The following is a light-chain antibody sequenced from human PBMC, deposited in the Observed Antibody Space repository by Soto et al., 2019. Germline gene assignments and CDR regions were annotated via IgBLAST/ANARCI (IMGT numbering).Light chain of an antibody. CDR1: SGSVSTSYY. CDR2: NTN. Sequence: QTVVTQEPSFSVSPGRTVTLTCGLTSGSVSTSYYPSWYQQTPGQAPRTLIYNTNTRSSGVPDRFSGSILGNKAALTITGAQADDESDYYCVLYMGSGLWVFGGGTKPTVL. CDR3: VLYMGSGLWV. J-gene: IGLJ3*02. V-gene: IGLV8-61*01.